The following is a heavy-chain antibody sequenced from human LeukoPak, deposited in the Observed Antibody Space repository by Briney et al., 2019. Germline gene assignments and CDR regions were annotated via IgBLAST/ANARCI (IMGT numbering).Heavy chain of an antibody. V-gene: IGHV5-51*01. J-gene: IGHJ4*02. CDR2: IYPGDSDT. D-gene: IGHD6-13*01. Sequence: GESLKISCKGSGYSFTSYWIGWVRQMPGKGVEWMGIIYPGDSDTRYSPSFQGQVTISADKSISTAYLQWSSLKASDTAMYYCARPRPHSSRSWYVDYWGQGTLVTVSS. CDR1: GYSFTSYW. CDR3: ARPRPHSSRSWYVDY.